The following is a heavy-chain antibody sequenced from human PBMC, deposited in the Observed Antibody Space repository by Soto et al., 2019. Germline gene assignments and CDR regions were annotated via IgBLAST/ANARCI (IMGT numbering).Heavy chain of an antibody. D-gene: IGHD3-3*01. CDR2: ISAYNGNT. Sequence: ASVKVSCKASGYTFTSYGISWVRQAPGQGLEWMGWISAYNGNTNYAQKLQGRVTMTTDTSTSTAYMELRSLRSDDTAVYYCARHVGDFHYRWYYYYYMDVWGKGTTVTVSS. CDR1: GYTFTSYG. J-gene: IGHJ6*03. V-gene: IGHV1-18*01. CDR3: ARHVGDFHYRWYYYYYMDV.